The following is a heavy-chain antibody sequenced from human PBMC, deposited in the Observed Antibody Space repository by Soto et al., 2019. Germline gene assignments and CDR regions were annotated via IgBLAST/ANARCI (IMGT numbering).Heavy chain of an antibody. V-gene: IGHV1-18*01. CDR3: ARDFAYAQFDL. CDR1: GYTFTSSG. CDR2: IGVYNGYT. Sequence: ASGNVSCKASGYTFTSSGVAWVRQAPGQWLELMWWIGVYNGYTGXSPKLQGRVXMTTDTATSTAXMELTXLTSDDTAMYYCARDFAYAQFDLWRQGTLVTXSS. J-gene: IGHJ4*02. D-gene: IGHD3-9*01.